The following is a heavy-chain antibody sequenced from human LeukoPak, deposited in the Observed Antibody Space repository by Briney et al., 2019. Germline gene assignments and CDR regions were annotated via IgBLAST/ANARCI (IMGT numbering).Heavy chain of an antibody. D-gene: IGHD3-9*01. CDR3: ATWGLYYDILTGDDAFDI. CDR1: GYTLTELS. V-gene: IGHV1-24*01. J-gene: IGHJ3*02. Sequence: ASVKVSCKVSGYTLTELSMHWARQAPGKGLEWMGGFDPEDGETIYAQKFQGRVTMTEDTSTDTAYMELSSLRSEDTAVYYCATWGLYYDILTGDDAFDIWGQGTMVTVSS. CDR2: FDPEDGET.